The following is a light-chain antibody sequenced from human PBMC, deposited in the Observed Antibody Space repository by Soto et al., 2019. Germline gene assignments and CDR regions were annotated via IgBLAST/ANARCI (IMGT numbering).Light chain of an antibody. Sequence: EIVLTQSPGTLSLSPGERATLSCRASQGVAGSYLAWYQQKLGQAPRLLIYAASSWATGIPDRFSGSGSGTDFTLTISRLEPEDFAVYYCQQYGDSPWTFGQGTKVDI. J-gene: IGKJ1*01. CDR1: QGVAGSY. V-gene: IGKV3-20*01. CDR3: QQYGDSPWT. CDR2: AAS.